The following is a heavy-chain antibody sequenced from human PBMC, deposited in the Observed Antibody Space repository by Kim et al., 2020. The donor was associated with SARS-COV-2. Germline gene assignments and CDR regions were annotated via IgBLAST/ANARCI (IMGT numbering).Heavy chain of an antibody. CDR1: GFTFSSYW. CDR2: INSDGSST. V-gene: IGHV3-74*01. D-gene: IGHD1-26*01. CDR3: ARAGGATRPFDY. J-gene: IGHJ4*02. Sequence: GSLRLSCAASGFTFSSYWMHWVRQAPGKGLVWVSRINSDGSSTSYADSVKGRFTISRDNAKNTLYLQMNSLRAEDTAVYYCARAGGATRPFDYWGQGTLVTVSS.